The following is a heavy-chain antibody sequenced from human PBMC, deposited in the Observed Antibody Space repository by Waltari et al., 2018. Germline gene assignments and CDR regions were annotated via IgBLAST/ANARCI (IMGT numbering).Heavy chain of an antibody. V-gene: IGHV4-38-2*01. Sequence: QVQLQESGPGLVKPSETLSLTCAVSGYSISSGYYWGWIRQPPGKGLEWIGSIYHSGSTYYNPSRKSRVTISVDTSKNQFSLKLSSVTAADTAVYYCARRQEGVDYWGQGTLVTVSS. J-gene: IGHJ4*02. CDR1: GYSISSGYY. CDR3: ARRQEGVDY. CDR2: IYHSGST. D-gene: IGHD1-26*01.